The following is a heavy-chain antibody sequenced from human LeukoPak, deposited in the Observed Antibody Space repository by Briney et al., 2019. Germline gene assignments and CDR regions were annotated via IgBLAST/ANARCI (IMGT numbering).Heavy chain of an antibody. CDR1: GFTFSSYG. V-gene: IGHV3-30*02. CDR2: IRYDGSNK. Sequence: PGGSLRLSCAASGFTFSSYGMHWVRQAPGKGLEWVAFIRYDGSNKYYADSVKGRFTISRDNSKNTLYLQMNSLRAEDTAVYYCARDKNYGAPSHAFDIWGQGTMVTVSS. J-gene: IGHJ3*02. CDR3: ARDKNYGAPSHAFDI. D-gene: IGHD4-17*01.